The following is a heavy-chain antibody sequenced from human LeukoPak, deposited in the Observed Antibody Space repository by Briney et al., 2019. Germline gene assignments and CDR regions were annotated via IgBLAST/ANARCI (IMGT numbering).Heavy chain of an antibody. Sequence: QAGGSLRLSCAASGFTFSTYGMHWVRQAPGKGLQWVAVISYDGSDKYYADSAKGRFTISRDNSKNTLYLQMNSLSADDTALYYCAKGSGSTWDHTWDFWGQGTLVTVSS. CDR3: AKGSGSTWDHTWDF. V-gene: IGHV3-30*18. CDR2: ISYDGSDK. CDR1: GFTFSTYG. D-gene: IGHD6-13*01. J-gene: IGHJ4*02.